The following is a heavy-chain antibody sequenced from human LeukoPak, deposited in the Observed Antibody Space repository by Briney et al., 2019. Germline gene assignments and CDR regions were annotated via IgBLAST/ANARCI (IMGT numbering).Heavy chain of an antibody. CDR2: ISSSSSYI. V-gene: IGHV3-21*01. D-gene: IGHD5-12*01. J-gene: IGHJ4*02. Sequence: GGSLRLSCAASGFTFSSYSMNWVRQAPGKGLEWVSSISSSSSYIYYADSVKGRFTISRDNAKNSLYLQMNSLRAEDTAVYYCARADWYRGYSGYDSVFGQKSFDYWGQGTLVTVSS. CDR1: GFTFSSYS. CDR3: ARADWYRGYSGYDSVFGQKSFDY.